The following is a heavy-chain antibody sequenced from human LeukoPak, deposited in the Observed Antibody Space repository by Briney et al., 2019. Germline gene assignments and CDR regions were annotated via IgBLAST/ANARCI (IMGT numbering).Heavy chain of an antibody. Sequence: MPSETLSLTCTVSGGSISSYYWSWIRQPPGKGLEWIGYIYYSGSTNYNPSLKSRVTISVDTSKNQFSLKLSSVTAADTAVYYCARVGGYGDYPATDAFDIWGQGTMVTVSS. CDR1: GGSISSYY. CDR3: ARVGGYGDYPATDAFDI. V-gene: IGHV4-59*01. J-gene: IGHJ3*02. CDR2: IYYSGST. D-gene: IGHD4-17*01.